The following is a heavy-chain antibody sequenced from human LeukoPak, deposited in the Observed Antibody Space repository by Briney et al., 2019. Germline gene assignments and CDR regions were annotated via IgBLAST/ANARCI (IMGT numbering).Heavy chain of an antibody. CDR1: GGSISSGSYY. J-gene: IGHJ4*02. CDR3: ARTARVFDY. D-gene: IGHD2-21*02. CDR2: IYYTGNS. V-gene: IGHV4-39*07. Sequence: PSETLSLTCTVSGGSISSGSYYWGWIRQPPGKGLEWIGSIYYTGNSYCSPSLKSRVTISVDASKHQFSLRLTSVTAADTAVYYCARTARVFDYWGPGILVTVSS.